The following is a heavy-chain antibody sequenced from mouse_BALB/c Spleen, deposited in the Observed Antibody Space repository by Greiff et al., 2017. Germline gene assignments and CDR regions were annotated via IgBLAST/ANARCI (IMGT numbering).Heavy chain of an antibody. Sequence: EVKLVESGGGLVKPGGSLKLSCAASGFTFSDYYMYWVRQTPEKRLEWVATISDGGSYTYYPDSVKGRFTISRDNAKNNLYLQMSSLKSGDTAMYYCARDPGYYGSSYYFDYWGQGTTLTVSS. CDR3: ARDPGYYGSSYYFDY. CDR2: ISDGGSYT. J-gene: IGHJ2*01. V-gene: IGHV5-4*02. CDR1: GFTFSDYY. D-gene: IGHD1-1*01.